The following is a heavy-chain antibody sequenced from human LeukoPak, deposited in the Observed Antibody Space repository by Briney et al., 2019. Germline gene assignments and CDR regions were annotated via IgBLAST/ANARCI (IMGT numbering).Heavy chain of an antibody. D-gene: IGHD3-10*01. CDR3: ARDLRGSGSYYLSYYYYYGMDV. CDR2: INPNSGGT. V-gene: IGHV1-2*02. CDR1: GYTFTGYY. J-gene: IGHJ6*02. Sequence: GASAKVSCKASGYTFTGYYMHWVRQAPGQGLEWMGWINPNSGGTNYAQKFQGRVTMTRDTSISTAYMELSRLRSDDTAVYYCARDLRGSGSYYLSYYYYYGMDVWGQGTTVTVSS.